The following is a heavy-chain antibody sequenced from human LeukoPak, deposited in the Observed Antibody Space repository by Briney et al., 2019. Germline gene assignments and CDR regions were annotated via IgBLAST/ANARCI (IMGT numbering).Heavy chain of an antibody. CDR3: AKSGKTENHYGSGRFSYYYYMDV. Sequence: GGSLRLSCGASGFTFTSYAMTWVRQAPGKGLEWVSTISYSGGTTYYADSVKGRFIISRDNSKNTLYLQMNSLRAEDTAVYYCAKSGKTENHYGSGRFSYYYYMDVWGKGTTVTISS. V-gene: IGHV3-23*01. J-gene: IGHJ6*03. D-gene: IGHD3-10*01. CDR1: GFTFTSYA. CDR2: ISYSGGTT.